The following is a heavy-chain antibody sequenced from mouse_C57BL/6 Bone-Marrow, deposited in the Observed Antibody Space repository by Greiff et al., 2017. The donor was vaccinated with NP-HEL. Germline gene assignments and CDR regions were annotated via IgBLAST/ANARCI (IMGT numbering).Heavy chain of an antibody. CDR3: ARSYGSSLYYYAMDY. V-gene: IGHV1-82*01. D-gene: IGHD1-1*01. CDR1: GYAFSSSW. Sequence: VQLVESGPELVKPGASVKISCKASGYAFSSSWMNWVKQRPGKGLEWIGRIYPGDGDTNYNGKIKGKATLTADKSSSTAYMQLSSLTSEDSAVYFCARSYGSSLYYYAMDYWGQGTSVTVSS. J-gene: IGHJ4*01. CDR2: IYPGDGDT.